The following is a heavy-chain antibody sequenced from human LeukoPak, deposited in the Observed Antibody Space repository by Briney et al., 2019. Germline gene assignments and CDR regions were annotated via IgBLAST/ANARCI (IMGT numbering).Heavy chain of an antibody. CDR3: AKRVGGVNNFDY. Sequence: GGSLRLSCAASEFTFSSYAMGWVRQAPGKGLDWVSSISVSGGLTYYADSLEGRFTISRDNSNNTLYLQMNSLRAEDTAVYYCAKRVGGVNNFDYWGQGTLVTVSS. CDR1: EFTFSSYA. V-gene: IGHV3-23*01. J-gene: IGHJ4*02. D-gene: IGHD3-16*01. CDR2: ISVSGGLT.